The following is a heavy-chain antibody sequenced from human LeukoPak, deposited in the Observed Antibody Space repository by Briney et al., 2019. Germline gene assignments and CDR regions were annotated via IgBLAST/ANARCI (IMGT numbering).Heavy chain of an antibody. V-gene: IGHV1-18*01. D-gene: IGHD3-22*01. CDR3: ARPSSRQKWLSDSDAFDI. CDR1: GYTFTSYG. CDR2: ISAYNGNT. J-gene: IGHJ3*02. Sequence: ASVKVSCKASGYTFTSYGISWVRQAPGQGLEWMGWISAYNGNTNYAQKLQGRVTMTTDTSTSTAYMEPRSLRSDDTAVYYFARPSSRQKWLSDSDAFDIWGQGTMVTVSS.